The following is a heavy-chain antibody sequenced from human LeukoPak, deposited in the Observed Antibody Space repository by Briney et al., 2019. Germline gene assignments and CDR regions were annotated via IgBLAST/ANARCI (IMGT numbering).Heavy chain of an antibody. CDR3: ARGGSGGKYFDP. J-gene: IGHJ5*02. V-gene: IGHV3-7*05. D-gene: IGHD3-10*01. CDR2: INQDGSGK. CDR1: GFTFNAYW. Sequence: GGSLRLSCAASGFTFNAYWMAWVRQAPGKGLEWVANINQDGSGKYYVDSVKGRFTISRDNAKNTLYLQMNSLRAEDTATYYCARGGSGGKYFDPWGQGTLVTVSS.